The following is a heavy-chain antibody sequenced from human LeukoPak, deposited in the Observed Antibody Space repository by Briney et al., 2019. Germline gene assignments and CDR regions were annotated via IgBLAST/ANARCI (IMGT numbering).Heavy chain of an antibody. CDR1: GFIFNSYS. CDR2: ISGSGSTT. Sequence: PGKSLRLSCAAPGFIFNSYSMNWVRQAPGKGLEWVSYISGSGSTTYYADSVKGRFTISRDNAKNSLYLQMNSLRAEDTAVYYCARVAPPADYWGQGTLVTFSS. V-gene: IGHV3-48*04. D-gene: IGHD6-25*01. CDR3: ARVAPPADY. J-gene: IGHJ4*02.